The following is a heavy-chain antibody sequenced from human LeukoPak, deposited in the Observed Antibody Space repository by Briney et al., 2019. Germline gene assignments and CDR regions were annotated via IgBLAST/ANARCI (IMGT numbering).Heavy chain of an antibody. V-gene: IGHV3-21*01. J-gene: IGHJ6*02. CDR3: ARVKPPITMIVVDYYYGMDV. CDR1: GFTFSSYS. Sequence: GGSLRLSCAASGFTFSSYSMNWVRQAPGKGLEWVSSISSSSSCIYYADSVKGRFTISRDNAKNSLYLQMNSLRAEDTAVYYCARVKPPITMIVVDYYYGMDVWGQGTTVTVSS. D-gene: IGHD3-22*01. CDR2: ISSSSSCI.